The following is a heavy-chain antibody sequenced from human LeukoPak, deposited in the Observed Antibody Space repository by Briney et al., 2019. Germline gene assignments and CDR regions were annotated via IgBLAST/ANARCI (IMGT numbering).Heavy chain of an antibody. D-gene: IGHD1-26*01. J-gene: IGHJ4*02. CDR1: GFTFSDYY. V-gene: IGHV3-11*01. CDR3: ARRRDSGSLQHFDY. Sequence: PGGSLGLSCAASGFTFSDYYMSWIRQAPGKGLEWVSYISSSGTTIYYADSVKGRFTISRDNAKNSLYLQMNSLRAEDTAVYYCARRRDSGSLQHFDYWGQGTLVTVSS. CDR2: ISSSGTTI.